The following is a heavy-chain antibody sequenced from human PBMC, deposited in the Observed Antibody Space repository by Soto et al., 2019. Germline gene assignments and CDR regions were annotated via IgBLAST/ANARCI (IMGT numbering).Heavy chain of an antibody. J-gene: IGHJ5*02. CDR3: ARKDKSGYFNWFDP. V-gene: IGHV5-51*01. CDR2: IFPSDSDT. Sequence: GESLKISCRTSGYRFTSYWIAWVRQMPGKGLEWMGIIFPSDSDTRYGPSFQGQVTISADRSTSTVFLQWASLKASDTAVYFCARKDKSGYFNWFDPWGQGTLATVSS. D-gene: IGHD3-22*01. CDR1: GYRFTSYW.